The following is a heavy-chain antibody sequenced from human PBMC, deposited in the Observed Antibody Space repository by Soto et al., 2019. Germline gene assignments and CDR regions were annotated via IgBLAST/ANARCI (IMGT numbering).Heavy chain of an antibody. CDR3: ARDRLRFDSSGYYDYYYGMDV. Sequence: ASVKVSCKASRGTFNSHGISWVRQAPGQGLEWMGGIIPIFSTPNYAQEFQGRVTITADESTGTAFMELSSLRSEDTAVYYCARDRLRFDSSGYYDYYYGMDVWGQGTTVTVSS. J-gene: IGHJ6*02. D-gene: IGHD3-22*01. CDR2: IIPIFSTP. CDR1: RGTFNSHG. V-gene: IGHV1-69*13.